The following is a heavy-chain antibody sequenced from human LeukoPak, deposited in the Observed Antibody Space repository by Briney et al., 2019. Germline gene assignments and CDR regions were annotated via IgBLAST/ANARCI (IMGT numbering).Heavy chain of an antibody. CDR1: GGSHRGW. J-gene: IGHJ3*02. CDR3: ARHNRWAFDI. V-gene: IGHV4-34*01. D-gene: IGHD3-16*02. CDR2: IHHSGGT. Sequence: SETLSLTCAVYGGSHRGWWSRIRPPPGKGLEWIGEIHHSGGTKYNPSLKSRDTISVDTSKKQISLKMTSVTAADTAIYYCARHNRWAFDIWGQGTVVTVSS.